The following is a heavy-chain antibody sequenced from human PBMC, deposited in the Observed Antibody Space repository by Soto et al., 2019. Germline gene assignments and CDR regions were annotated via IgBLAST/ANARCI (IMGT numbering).Heavy chain of an antibody. CDR1: GFTFSSYA. J-gene: IGHJ6*01. D-gene: IGHD2-2*01. V-gene: IGHV3-23*01. Sequence: PGGSLRLSCAASGFTFSSYAMSWVRQAPGKGLEWVPSISGSGGSTYYADSVKGRFTISRDNSKNTLSLQMNSLRAEDTAVYYCAISGDLCSQRYYYYGMDVWGQWTTVTASS. CDR3: AISGDLCSQRYYYYGMDV. CDR2: ISGSGGST.